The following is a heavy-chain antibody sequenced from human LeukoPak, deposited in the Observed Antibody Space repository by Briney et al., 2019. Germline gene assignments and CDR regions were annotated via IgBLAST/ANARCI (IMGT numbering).Heavy chain of an antibody. CDR1: GGSFSGYY. V-gene: IGHV4-34*01. CDR2: INHSGST. Sequence: TSETLSLTCAVYGGSFSGYYWSWIRQPPGKGLEWIGEINHSGSTNYNPSLKSRVTISVDTSKNQFSLKLSSVTAADTAVYYCARFPFYSSGWYSKFDYWGQGTLVTVSS. D-gene: IGHD6-19*01. CDR3: ARFPFYSSGWYSKFDY. J-gene: IGHJ4*02.